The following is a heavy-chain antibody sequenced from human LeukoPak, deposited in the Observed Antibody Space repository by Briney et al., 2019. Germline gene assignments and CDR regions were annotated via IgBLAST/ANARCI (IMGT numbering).Heavy chain of an antibody. CDR1: GGSISSGSYY. J-gene: IGHJ5*02. CDR3: ARGVEDDFWSGYPNWFDP. CDR2: TYTSGST. D-gene: IGHD3-3*01. Sequence: TLSLTCTVSGGSISSGSYYWSWIRQPAGKGLEWIGRTYTSGSTNYNPSLKSRVTISVDTSKNQFSLKLSSVTAADTAVYYCARGVEDDFWSGYPNWFDPWGQGTLVTVSS. V-gene: IGHV4-61*02.